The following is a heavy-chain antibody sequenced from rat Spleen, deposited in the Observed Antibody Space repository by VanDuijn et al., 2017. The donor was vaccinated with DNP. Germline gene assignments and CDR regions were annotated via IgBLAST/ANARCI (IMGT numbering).Heavy chain of an antibody. D-gene: IGHD1-11*01. J-gene: IGHJ1*01. V-gene: IGHV3-1*01. CDR2: RNYSGAT. Sequence: EVQFQESGPGLVKSSQSLSLTCSVTGYSITSNYWAWIRKFPGNKMEWMGYRNYSGATAYNPSLRSRISITRDTSKNQFFLQLNSVTTEDKATYYCARGLNYGGYIYSWYFDFWGPGTLVTVSS. CDR3: ARGLNYGGYIYSWYFDF. CDR1: GYSITSNY.